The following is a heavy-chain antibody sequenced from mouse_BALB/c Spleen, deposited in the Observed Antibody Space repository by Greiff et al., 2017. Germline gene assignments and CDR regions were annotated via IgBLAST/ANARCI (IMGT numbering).Heavy chain of an antibody. Sequence: EVKVVESGGGLVKPGGSLKLSCAASGFAFSSYDMSWVRQTPEKRLEWVAYISSGGGSTYYPDTVKGRFTISRDNAKNTLYLQMSSLKSEDTAMYYCARHNYRYGYWYFDVWGAGATVTVSS. CDR3: ARHNYRYGYWYFDV. CDR1: GFAFSSYD. D-gene: IGHD2-14*01. J-gene: IGHJ1*01. CDR2: ISSGGGST. V-gene: IGHV5-12-1*01.